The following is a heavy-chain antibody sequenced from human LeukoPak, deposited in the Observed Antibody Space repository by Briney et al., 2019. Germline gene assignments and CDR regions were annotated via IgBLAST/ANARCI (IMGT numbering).Heavy chain of an antibody. CDR3: ARDGTAMDGMDV. Sequence: SETLSLTCTVSGGSISSGGYYWSWIRQHPGKGLEWIGYIYYSGSTYYNPSLKSRVTISVDTSKNQFSLKLSSVTAADTAVYYCARDGTAMDGMDVWGQGTAVTVSS. J-gene: IGHJ6*02. D-gene: IGHD1-26*01. V-gene: IGHV4-31*03. CDR2: IYYSGST. CDR1: GGSISSGGYY.